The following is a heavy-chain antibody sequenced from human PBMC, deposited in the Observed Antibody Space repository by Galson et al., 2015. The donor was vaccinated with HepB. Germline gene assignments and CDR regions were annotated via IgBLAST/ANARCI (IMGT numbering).Heavy chain of an antibody. J-gene: IGHJ6*02. CDR2: IIYDGSKR. D-gene: IGHD3-10*01. Sequence: SLRLSCAASGFTFNNYPMHWVRQAPGKGLGWVAVIIYDGSKRYYPDSVKGRFTISRDNSKNTLYLQMNSLRVEDTAVYYCARESGEGNFYSWGGMDVWGQGTTVTVSS. CDR3: ARESGEGNFYSWGGMDV. CDR1: GFTFNNYP. V-gene: IGHV3-30-3*01.